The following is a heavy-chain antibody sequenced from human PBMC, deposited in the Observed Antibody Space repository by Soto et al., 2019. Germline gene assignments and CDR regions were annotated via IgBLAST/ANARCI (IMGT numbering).Heavy chain of an antibody. CDR2: ISYDGRNK. CDR1: GFTFSNYA. V-gene: IGHV3-30-3*01. Sequence: QVQLVESGGGVVQPGRSLRLSCAPSGFTFSNYAMHWVRQAPGKGLEWVAVISYDGRNKYYADSVRGRFTISRDNSKKTLYLQMNSLRAEDTAVYYCARDKRDLRFLEWSYYFDYWGQGTLVTVSS. CDR3: ARDKRDLRFLEWSYYFDY. J-gene: IGHJ4*02. D-gene: IGHD3-3*01.